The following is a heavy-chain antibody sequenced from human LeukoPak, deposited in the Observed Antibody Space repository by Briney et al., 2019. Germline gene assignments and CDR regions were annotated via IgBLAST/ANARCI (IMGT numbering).Heavy chain of an antibody. J-gene: IGHJ4*02. CDR1: GFTFSSYE. Sequence: GGSLRLSCAASGFTFSSYEMNWVRQAPGKGLEWVSYISSSGSTIYYADSVKGRFTISRDNAKNSLYLQMNSLRAEDTAVYYCAKAPVTTCRGAYCYPFDYWGQGTLVTVSS. CDR2: ISSSGSTI. CDR3: AKAPVTTCRGAYCYPFDY. D-gene: IGHD2-21*01. V-gene: IGHV3-48*03.